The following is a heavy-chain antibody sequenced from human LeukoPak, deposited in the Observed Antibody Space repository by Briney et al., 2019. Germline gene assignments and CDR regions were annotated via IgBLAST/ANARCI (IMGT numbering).Heavy chain of an antibody. CDR3: VSFYETY. CDR1: GFTFDDFA. CDR2: INSDGSWT. J-gene: IGHJ4*02. Sequence: GGSLRLSCAASGFTFDDFAMHWVRQAPGKGLVWVSHINSDGSWTSYADSVKGRFTISKDNAKNTVYLQMNSLRAEDTAVYYCVSFYETYWGRGTLVTVSS. V-gene: IGHV3-74*01. D-gene: IGHD2/OR15-2a*01.